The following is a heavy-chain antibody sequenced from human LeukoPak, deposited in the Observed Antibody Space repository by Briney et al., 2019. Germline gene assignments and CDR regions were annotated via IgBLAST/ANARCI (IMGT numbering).Heavy chain of an antibody. D-gene: IGHD6-13*01. CDR1: GFTFSSYA. V-gene: IGHV3-23*01. J-gene: IGHJ4*02. CDR2: ISGSGGST. CDR3: AKGYSSSWYVGDY. Sequence: GGSLRLSCAASGFTFSSYAMSWVRQAPGKGLEWASAISGSGGSTYYADSVKGRFTISRDNSKNTLYLQMNSLRAEDTAVYYCAKGYSSSWYVGDYWGQGTLVTVSS.